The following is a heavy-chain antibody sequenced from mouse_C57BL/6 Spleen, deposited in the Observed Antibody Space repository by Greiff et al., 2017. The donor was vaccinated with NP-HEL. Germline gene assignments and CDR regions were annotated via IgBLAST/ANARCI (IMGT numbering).Heavy chain of an antibody. V-gene: IGHV1S81*02. D-gene: IGHD1-1*01. Sequence: VQLQQSGAELVKAGASVKMSCKASGYTFTSYWMHWVKQRLGQGLEWFAETNPTNGRTYYNEKFKSKATLTVDKSSSTAYMLLSGPTFEDSEVYYCARIKKLVATYFDYWCQGTTLTVSS. CDR2: TNPTNGRT. J-gene: IGHJ2*01. CDR3: ARIKKLVATYFDY. CDR1: GYTFTSYW.